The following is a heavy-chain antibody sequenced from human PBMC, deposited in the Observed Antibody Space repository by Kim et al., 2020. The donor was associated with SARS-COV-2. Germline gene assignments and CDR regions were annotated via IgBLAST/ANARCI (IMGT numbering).Heavy chain of an antibody. V-gene: IGHV3-7*01. J-gene: IGHJ4*02. CDR3: ARDDGFRSIDH. D-gene: IGHD6-25*01. Sequence: GGSLRLSCAASGFAIGGYWMAWLRQFPGKGLEWVANIKPDGSLMFYVDSVEGRFTVSRENVKNSVYLQMNGLRPEDTAVYYCARDDGFRSIDHWGEGILVTVSS. CDR1: GFAIGGYW. CDR2: IKPDGSLM.